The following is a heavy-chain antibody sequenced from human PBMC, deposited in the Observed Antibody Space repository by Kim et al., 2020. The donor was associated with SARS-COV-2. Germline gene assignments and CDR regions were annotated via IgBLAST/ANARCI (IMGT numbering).Heavy chain of an antibody. CDR3: ARDLGSSSWTGDYYYYGMDV. V-gene: IGHV3-11*05. D-gene: IGHD6-13*01. J-gene: IGHJ6*02. Sequence: RFTISRDKAKNSLYLQMNSLRAEDTAVYYCARDLGSSSWTGDYYYYGMDVWGQGTTVTVSS.